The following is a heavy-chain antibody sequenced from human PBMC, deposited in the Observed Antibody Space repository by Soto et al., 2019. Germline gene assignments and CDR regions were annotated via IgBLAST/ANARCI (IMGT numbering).Heavy chain of an antibody. CDR1: GYTFTNYG. CDR2: ISADNGNT. Sequence: QVQLVQSGSEVKKPGASVKVSCKASGYTFTNYGMSWVRQAPGQGLEWMGWISADNGNTNHAQNFQGRVTMTTDTSTNPADLELRSRGSSDPAVYFCAKWSFSVGRSYSCWHFELWGSGALVTVSS. D-gene: IGHD2-15*01. J-gene: IGHJ2*01. V-gene: IGHV1-18*01. CDR3: AKWSFSVGRSYSCWHFEL.